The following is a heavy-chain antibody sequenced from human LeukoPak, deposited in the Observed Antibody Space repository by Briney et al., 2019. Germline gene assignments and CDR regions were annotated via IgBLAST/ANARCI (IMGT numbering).Heavy chain of an antibody. CDR1: GFTFSNNY. Sequence: PGGSLRLSCAVSGFTFSNNYMSWVRQAPGKGLEWVSVIYSGGSTYYADSVKGRFTISRDNSKDTLYLQMNSLRAEDTAVSYCAGPRYCSGGSCSHYYYYMDVWGKGTTVTVSS. CDR2: IYSGGST. V-gene: IGHV3-53*01. CDR3: AGPRYCSGGSCSHYYYYMDV. J-gene: IGHJ6*03. D-gene: IGHD2-15*01.